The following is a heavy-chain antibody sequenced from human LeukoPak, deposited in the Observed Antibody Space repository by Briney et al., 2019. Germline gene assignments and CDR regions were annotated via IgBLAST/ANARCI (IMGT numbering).Heavy chain of an antibody. Sequence: GGSLRLSCAASGFTFDDYGMSWVRQAPGKGLEWVSGINWNGGTTGYADSVKGRFTISRDNANNSLYLQMNSLRSDDTAVYYCARAGRYFDSSVYYPPYYYYYYMDVWGKGTTVTVSS. V-gene: IGHV3-20*04. CDR3: ARAGRYFDSSVYYPPYYYYYYMDV. D-gene: IGHD3-22*01. J-gene: IGHJ6*03. CDR1: GFTFDDYG. CDR2: INWNGGTT.